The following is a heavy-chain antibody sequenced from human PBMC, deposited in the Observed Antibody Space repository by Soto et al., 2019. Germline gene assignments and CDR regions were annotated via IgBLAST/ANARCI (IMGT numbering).Heavy chain of an antibody. D-gene: IGHD3-9*01. V-gene: IGHV4-59*12. CDR1: GGSISSNY. CDR3: ARDFEKSAIGP. CDR2: IAYTGDT. J-gene: IGHJ5*02. Sequence: SETLSLTCTVSGGSISSNYWSWIRQPPGKGLEWLGYIAYTGDTYFNPSLRSRLTISSDRAKNQFSLKLSSVTAADTAFYYCARDFEKSAIGPWGQGTLVTVS.